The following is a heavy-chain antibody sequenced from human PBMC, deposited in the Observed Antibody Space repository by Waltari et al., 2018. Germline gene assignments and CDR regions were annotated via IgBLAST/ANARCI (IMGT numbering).Heavy chain of an antibody. CDR2: ISSDGKNK. Sequence: EVELVESGGGLVKPGESLRLSCVVSGFAFSRYNMNWARQAPGRGVEGVSFISSDGKNKDYADPVKGRVTISRDNAKNSVYLQMNSLGVDDTAVYYCARSWNDPDYFDYWGLGTLVAVSS. J-gene: IGHJ4*02. D-gene: IGHD1-1*01. CDR3: ARSWNDPDYFDY. V-gene: IGHV3-21*01. CDR1: GFAFSRYN.